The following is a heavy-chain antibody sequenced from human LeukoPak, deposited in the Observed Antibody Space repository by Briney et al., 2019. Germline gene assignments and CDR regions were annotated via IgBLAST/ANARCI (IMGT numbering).Heavy chain of an antibody. Sequence: GRSLRLSCAASGFTFSSYAMHWVRQAPGKGLEWVTIISYDGGSKYYADSVKGRFTISRDNSKNTLYLQMNSLRAEDTAMYYCARDAGSGERVYWGQGALVTVSS. D-gene: IGHD3-16*01. J-gene: IGHJ4*02. CDR3: ARDAGSGERVY. CDR1: GFTFSSYA. CDR2: ISYDGGSK. V-gene: IGHV3-30-3*01.